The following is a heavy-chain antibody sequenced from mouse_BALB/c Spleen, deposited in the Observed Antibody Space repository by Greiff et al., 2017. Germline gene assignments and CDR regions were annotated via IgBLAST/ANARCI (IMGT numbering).Heavy chain of an antibody. CDR2: ISSGGSYT. V-gene: IGHV5-6*02. J-gene: IGHJ1*01. D-gene: IGHD1-1*01. CDR3: ARGTTVVGDWYFDV. CDR1: GFTFSSYG. Sequence: DVKLVESGGDLVKPGGSLKLSCAASGFTFSSYGMSWVRQTPDKRLEWVATISSGGSYTYYPDSVKGRFTISRDNAKNTLYLQMSSLKSEDTAMYYCARGTTVVGDWYFDVWGAGTTVTVSS.